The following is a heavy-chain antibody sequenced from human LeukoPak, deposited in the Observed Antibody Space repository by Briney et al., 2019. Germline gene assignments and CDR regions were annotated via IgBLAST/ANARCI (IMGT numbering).Heavy chain of an antibody. V-gene: IGHV3-30*03. J-gene: IGHJ4*02. CDR3: TRVGYIDEGIDY. Sequence: PGGSLRLSCAASGFTFSRYGMHWVRQAPGKGLEWVAVLSYDGSSKYYADSVKGRFTISRDNSKNTLYLQMNSLRAEDTAVYYCTRVGYIDEGIDYWGQGTLVTVSS. CDR2: LSYDGSSK. D-gene: IGHD5-24*01. CDR1: GFTFSRYG.